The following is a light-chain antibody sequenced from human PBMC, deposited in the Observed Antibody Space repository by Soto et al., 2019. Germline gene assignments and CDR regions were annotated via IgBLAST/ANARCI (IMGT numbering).Light chain of an antibody. CDR2: STT. CDR1: TGAVTSGYY. Sequence: QAVVTQEPSLTVSPGGTVTLTCASSTGAVTSGYYPNWFQQKPGQPPRALNYSTTYKHSWTPARFSGSLLGGKAALTLSGGQPEDEGDYYYIIFYGDGVVFGGGTKVTV. J-gene: IGLJ2*01. V-gene: IGLV7-43*01. CDR3: IIFYGDGVV.